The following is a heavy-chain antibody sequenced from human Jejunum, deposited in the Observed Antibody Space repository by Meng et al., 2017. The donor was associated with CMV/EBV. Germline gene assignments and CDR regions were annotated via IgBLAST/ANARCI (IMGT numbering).Heavy chain of an antibody. D-gene: IGHD3-22*01. V-gene: IGHV4-61*10. J-gene: IGHJ4*02. Sequence: QVLLQGAGPAVVKPWEDLSLACTVYSHSISSGIFCWSWVRQPAGKGLECLGSSLVSGNTNYNPSLTNRVTISVDRSKNPFSLRLSSVTAPETAVYDWARGYDSRGYGAHSFDYWGQGTLVTVSS. CDR1: SHSISSGIFC. CDR3: ARGYDSRGYGAHSFDY. CDR2: SLVSGNT.